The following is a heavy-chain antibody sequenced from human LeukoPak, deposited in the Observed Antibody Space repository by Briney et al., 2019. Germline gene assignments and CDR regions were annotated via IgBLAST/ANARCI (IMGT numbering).Heavy chain of an antibody. J-gene: IGHJ4*02. D-gene: IGHD5-12*01. CDR2: IKQDGSEK. V-gene: IGHV3-7*01. CDR3: ARDHVVATILFDY. CDR1: GFIFSSHW. Sequence: GGSLRLSCEASGFIFSSHWMSWVRQAPGKGLEWVANIKQDGSEKYYVDSVKGRFTISRDNAKNSLYLQMNGLSAEDTAVYYCARDHVVATILFDYWGQGTLVTVSS.